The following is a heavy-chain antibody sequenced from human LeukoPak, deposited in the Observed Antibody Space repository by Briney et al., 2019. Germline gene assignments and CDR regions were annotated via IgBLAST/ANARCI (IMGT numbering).Heavy chain of an antibody. D-gene: IGHD3-10*01. V-gene: IGHV3-66*01. CDR1: GFTVSSNY. CDR3: ARERVYYGSGSYSYIDY. Sequence: PGGSLRLSCAASGFTVSSNYMSWVRQAPGKGLEWVSVIYSGDSTYYADSVKGRFTISRDNSKNTLYLQMNSLRAEDTAVYYCARERVYYGSGSYSYIDYWGQGTLVTVSS. J-gene: IGHJ4*02. CDR2: IYSGDST.